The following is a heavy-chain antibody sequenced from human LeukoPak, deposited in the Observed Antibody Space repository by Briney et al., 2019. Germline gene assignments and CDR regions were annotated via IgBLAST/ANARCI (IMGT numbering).Heavy chain of an antibody. D-gene: IGHD3-22*01. J-gene: IGHJ3*02. V-gene: IGHV1-69*04. CDR2: IIPILGIA. Sequence: ASVKVSCKASGGTFSSYAISWVRQAPGQGLEWMGRIIPILGIANYAQKSQGRVTITADKSTSTAYMELSSLRSEDTAVYYCASLGYDSSGYAFDIWGQGTMVTVSS. CDR3: ASLGYDSSGYAFDI. CDR1: GGTFSSYA.